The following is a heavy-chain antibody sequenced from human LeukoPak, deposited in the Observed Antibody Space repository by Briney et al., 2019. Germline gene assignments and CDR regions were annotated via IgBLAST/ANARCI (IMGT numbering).Heavy chain of an antibody. Sequence: GGSLRLSCAASGFTFSSYSMNWVRQAPGKGLEWVSSISSSSSYIYYADSVKGRFTISRDNAKNSLYLQMNSLRAEDTAVYYCARVGYYDSSGYRAFDIWGQGTMVTVSS. CDR1: GFTFSSYS. D-gene: IGHD3-22*01. J-gene: IGHJ3*02. V-gene: IGHV3-21*01. CDR2: ISSSSSYI. CDR3: ARVGYYDSSGYRAFDI.